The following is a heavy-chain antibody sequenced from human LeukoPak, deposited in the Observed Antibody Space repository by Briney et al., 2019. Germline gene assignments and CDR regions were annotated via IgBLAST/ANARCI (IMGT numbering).Heavy chain of an antibody. D-gene: IGHD2-21*02. CDR1: RFIFSDYY. CDR2: ISSSGNTI. CDR3: ARDFATSYCGGDCYLDY. Sequence: GGSLRLSCAASRFIFSDYYMSWIRQAPGKGLEWVSYISSSGNTIYYADSAKGRFTISRDNAKNSLYLQMNSLRAEDTAVYYCARDFATSYCGGDCYLDYWGQGTLVTVSS. V-gene: IGHV3-11*01. J-gene: IGHJ4*02.